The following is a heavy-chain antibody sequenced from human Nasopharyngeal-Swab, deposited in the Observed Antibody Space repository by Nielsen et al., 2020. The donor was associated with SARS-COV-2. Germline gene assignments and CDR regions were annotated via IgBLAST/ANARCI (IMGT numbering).Heavy chain of an antibody. D-gene: IGHD4-17*01. CDR3: ARGQPVTTFYYYYGMDV. CDR1: GGSFSGHY. J-gene: IGHJ6*02. Sequence: SETLSLTCAVYGGSFSGHYWSWIRQPPGKGLEGIGEINHSGSTNYNPSLKSRVTISVDTSKNQFSLKLSSVTAADTAVYYCARGQPVTTFYYYYGMDVWGQGTTVTVSS. V-gene: IGHV4-34*01. CDR2: INHSGST.